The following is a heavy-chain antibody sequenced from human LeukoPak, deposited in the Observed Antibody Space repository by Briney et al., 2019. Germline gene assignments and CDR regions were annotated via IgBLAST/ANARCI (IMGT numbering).Heavy chain of an antibody. CDR1: GYSFPTSW. CDR2: LYPVESNI. D-gene: IGHD2-2*03. V-gene: IGHV5-51*01. CDR3: ARPPSRGYSSSFEY. Sequence: GQSRTFSCKGPGYSFPTSWIAWARQMPGQGLEWMGILYPVESNIRYSPSFKGQVTISGDKSISTAYLQWSSLKAADTAMYYCARPPSRGYSSSFEYWGQGTLVTVAS. J-gene: IGHJ4*02.